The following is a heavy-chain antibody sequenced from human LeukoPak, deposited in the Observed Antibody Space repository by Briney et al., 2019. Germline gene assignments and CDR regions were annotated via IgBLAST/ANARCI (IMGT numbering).Heavy chain of an antibody. J-gene: IGHJ4*02. CDR1: GFTFSNFA. CDR2: ISGSAYTT. D-gene: IGHD2-2*01. V-gene: IGHV3-23*01. CDR3: AKRGPYCGSTTCNYFDY. Sequence: PGGSLRLSCAASGFTFSNFALTWVRQAPGKGLEWVSSISGSAYTTHYADSVKGRFTISRDNSKNALFLQVNSLRAEDTAVYYCAKRGPYCGSTTCNYFDYWGQGTLVTVSS.